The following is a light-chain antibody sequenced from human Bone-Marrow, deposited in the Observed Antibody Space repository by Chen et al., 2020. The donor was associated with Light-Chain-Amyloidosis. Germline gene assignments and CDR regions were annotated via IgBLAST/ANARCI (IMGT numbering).Light chain of an antibody. J-gene: IGLJ1*01. CDR1: NIGSKN. Sequence: SYVLTQPPSVSVAPGQTARITCVGNNIGSKNVNWYQQRPGQAPVLVVYDDNERPSGIPARICGFNGGTTATLVIRGVEDGDDADYFCQVLDGSAYVYVFGTGTKVTVL. V-gene: IGLV3-21*02. CDR3: QVLDGSAYVYV. CDR2: DDN.